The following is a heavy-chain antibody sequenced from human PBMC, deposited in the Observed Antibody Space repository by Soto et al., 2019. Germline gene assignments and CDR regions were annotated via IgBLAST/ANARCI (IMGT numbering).Heavy chain of an antibody. CDR2: IIPIFGTA. CDR1: GGTFSSYA. J-gene: IGHJ6*02. Sequence: VQLVQSGAEVKKPGSSVKVSCKASGGTFSSYAISWVRQAPGQGLEWMGGIIPIFGTANYAQKFQGRVTITADESTSTAYMELSSLRSEDTAVYYCARDTLSITMIVVGPRGYYYYGMDVWGQGTTVTVSS. CDR3: ARDTLSITMIVVGPRGYYYYGMDV. D-gene: IGHD3-22*01. V-gene: IGHV1-69*01.